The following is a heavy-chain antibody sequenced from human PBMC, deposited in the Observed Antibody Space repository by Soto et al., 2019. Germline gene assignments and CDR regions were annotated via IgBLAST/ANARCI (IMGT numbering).Heavy chain of an antibody. CDR2: INPNSGGT. D-gene: IGHD2-2*01. CDR1: GYTFTGYY. V-gene: IGHV1-2*04. J-gene: IGHJ6*02. Sequence: QVQLVQSGAEVKKPGASVKVSCKASGYTFTGYYMHWVRQAPGQGLEWMGWINPNSGGTNYAQKFQGWVTMTRDTSISTAYMELSRLRSDDTAVYYCARSDTSPGVAYGMDVWGQGTTVTVSS. CDR3: ARSDTSPGVAYGMDV.